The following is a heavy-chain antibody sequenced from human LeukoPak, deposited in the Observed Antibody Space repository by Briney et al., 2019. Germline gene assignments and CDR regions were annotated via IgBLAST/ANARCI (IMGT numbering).Heavy chain of an antibody. CDR2: IKSKTDGGTT. CDR1: GFTFSNAW. V-gene: IGHV3-15*01. J-gene: IGHJ5*02. D-gene: IGHD1-26*01. CDR3: ARSNSETYYPFDT. Sequence: GGSLRLSCAASGFTFSNAWMSWVRQAPGKGLEWVGRIKSKTDGGTTDYAAPVKGRFTISRDDSKNTLYLQMNSLKASDTAMYYCARSNSETYYPFDTWGQGTLVTVSS.